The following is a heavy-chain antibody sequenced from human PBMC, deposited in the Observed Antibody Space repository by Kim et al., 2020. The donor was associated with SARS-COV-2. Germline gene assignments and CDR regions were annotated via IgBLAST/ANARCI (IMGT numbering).Heavy chain of an antibody. Sequence: SYAQKFQGRVTITRDTSTSTVYMELSSLRSEDTAVYYCARNAGYSGSYGYWGQGTLVTVSS. J-gene: IGHJ4*02. V-gene: IGHV1-46*01. CDR3: ARNAGYSGSYGY. D-gene: IGHD1-26*01.